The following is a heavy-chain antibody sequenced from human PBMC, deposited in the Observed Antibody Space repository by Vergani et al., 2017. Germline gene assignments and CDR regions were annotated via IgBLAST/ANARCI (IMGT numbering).Heavy chain of an antibody. CDR3: GTAGIVVVPAAIRQGLYYYYGMDV. CDR2: FDPEDGET. CDR1: GYTLTELS. Sequence: QVQLVQSGAEVKKPGASVKVSCKVSGYTLTELSMHWVRQAPGKGLEWMGGFDPEDGETIYAQKFQGRVTMTEDTSTDTAYMELSSLRSEDTAGYYCGTAGIVVVPAAIRQGLYYYYGMDVWGLGTTVTVSS. D-gene: IGHD2-2*01. J-gene: IGHJ6*02. V-gene: IGHV1-24*01.